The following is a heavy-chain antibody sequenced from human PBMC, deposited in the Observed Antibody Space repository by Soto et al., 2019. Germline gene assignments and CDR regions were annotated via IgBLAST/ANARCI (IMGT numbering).Heavy chain of an antibody. D-gene: IGHD6-6*01. Sequence: GGSLRLSCAASGFTFSSYGMHWVRQAPGKGLEWVAVISYDGSNKYYADSVKGRFTISRDNSKNTLYLQMNSLRAEDTAVYYCAKDLSRVNYYYYGMDVWGQGTTVTVSS. J-gene: IGHJ6*02. V-gene: IGHV3-30*18. CDR2: ISYDGSNK. CDR3: AKDLSRVNYYYYGMDV. CDR1: GFTFSSYG.